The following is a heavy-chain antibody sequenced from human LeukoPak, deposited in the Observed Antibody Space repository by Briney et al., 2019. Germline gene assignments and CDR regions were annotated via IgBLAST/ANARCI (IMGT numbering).Heavy chain of an antibody. CDR2: INHSGST. V-gene: IGHV4-34*01. Sequence: SETLSLTCAVYGGSFSGYYWSWIRQPPGKGLEWIGGINHSGSTNYNPSLKSRVTISVDTSKNQFSLKLSSVTAADTAVYYCARGGSSWYRGFFDYWGQETLVTVSS. D-gene: IGHD6-13*01. CDR3: ARGGSSWYRGFFDY. J-gene: IGHJ4*02. CDR1: GGSFSGYY.